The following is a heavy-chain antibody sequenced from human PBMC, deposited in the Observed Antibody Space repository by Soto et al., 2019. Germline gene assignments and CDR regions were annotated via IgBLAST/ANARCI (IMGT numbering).Heavy chain of an antibody. CDR3: ARVPGGGSRIGYYFDY. V-gene: IGHV6-1*01. J-gene: IGHJ4*02. Sequence: KQSQTLSLTCAISGDSVSSNSAAWNWIRQSPSRGLEWLGRTYYRSKWYNDYAVSVKSRITINPDTSKNQFSLQLNSVTPEDTAVYYCARVPGGGSRIGYYFDYWGQGTLVTVSS. CDR1: GDSVSSNSAA. D-gene: IGHD2-15*01. CDR2: TYYRSKWYN.